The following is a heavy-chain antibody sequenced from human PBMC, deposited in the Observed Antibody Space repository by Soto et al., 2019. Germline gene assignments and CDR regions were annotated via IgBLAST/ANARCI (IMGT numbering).Heavy chain of an antibody. CDR2: IYWDDDK. CDR3: AHRDRIAAVTEPGWFAP. D-gene: IGHD6-6*01. J-gene: IGHJ5*02. CDR1: GFSLSTSGVG. V-gene: IGHV2-5*02. Sequence: QITLKESGPTLVKPTQTLTLTCTFSGFSLSTSGVGVGWIRQPPGKALEWLALIYWDDDKRYSPSLKSRLTLTTDTSKNQVALTMPNMDPVDTATYYCAHRDRIAAVTEPGWFAPWGQGTMVTVSS.